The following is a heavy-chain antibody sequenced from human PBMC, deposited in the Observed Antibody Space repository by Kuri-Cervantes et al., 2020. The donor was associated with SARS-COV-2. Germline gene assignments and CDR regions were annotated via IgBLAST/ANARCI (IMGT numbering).Heavy chain of an antibody. CDR2: INAGNGNT. Sequence: ASVKVSCRASGYTFTSYVMHWVRQAPGQRLEWMGWINAGNGNTKYSQKFQGRVTITRDTSASTAYMELSSLRSEDTAVYYCARGGDFWYFYYGMDVWGQGTTVTVSS. J-gene: IGHJ6*02. V-gene: IGHV1-3*01. CDR3: ARGGDFWYFYYGMDV. D-gene: IGHD3-3*01. CDR1: GYTFTSYV.